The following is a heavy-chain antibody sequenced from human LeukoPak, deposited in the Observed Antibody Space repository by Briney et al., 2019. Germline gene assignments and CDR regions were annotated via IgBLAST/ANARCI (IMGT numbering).Heavy chain of an antibody. J-gene: IGHJ5*02. CDR1: GYTFTSYG. CDR3: ARDRPWPVATPGGYNWFDP. V-gene: IGHV1-18*01. CDR2: ISAYNGNT. D-gene: IGHD4-23*01. Sequence: ASVKVSCKASGYTFTSYGTSWVRQAPGQGLEWMGWISAYNGNTNYAQKLQGRVTMTTDTSTSTAYMELRSLRSDDTAVYYCARDRPWPVATPGGYNWFDPWGQGTLVTVSS.